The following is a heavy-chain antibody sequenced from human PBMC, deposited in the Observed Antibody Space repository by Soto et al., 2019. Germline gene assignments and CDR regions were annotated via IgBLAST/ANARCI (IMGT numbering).Heavy chain of an antibody. CDR2: ISAYNGNT. D-gene: IGHD2-15*01. V-gene: IGHV1-18*01. Sequence: QVQLVQSGAEVKKPGASVKVSCKASGYTFTSYGISWVRQAPGQGLEWMGWISAYNGNTNYAQKLQGRVTMTTDTSXXTAYMELRSLRSDDTAVYYCARRYCSGGSCYPYDYWGQGTLVTVSS. J-gene: IGHJ4*02. CDR3: ARRYCSGGSCYPYDY. CDR1: GYTFTSYG.